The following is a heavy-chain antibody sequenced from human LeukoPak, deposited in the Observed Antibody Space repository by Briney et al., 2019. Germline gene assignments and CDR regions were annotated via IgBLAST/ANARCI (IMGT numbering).Heavy chain of an antibody. J-gene: IGHJ4*02. V-gene: IGHV3-23*01. Sequence: GGSLRLSCAASGFTFRSYAMSWVRQPPGKGLEWVSAVSDSGDATRYADSVKGRFTISRDNSKDTLYLQMNSLRAEDTAVYYCARVRNYGSGSYDPSFRLSAGFDYWGQGTLVTVSS. CDR3: ARVRNYGSGSYDPSFRLSAGFDY. CDR2: VSDSGDAT. D-gene: IGHD3-10*01. CDR1: GFTFRSYA.